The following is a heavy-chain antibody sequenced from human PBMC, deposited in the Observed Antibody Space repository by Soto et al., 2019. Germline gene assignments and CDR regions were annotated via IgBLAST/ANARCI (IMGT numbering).Heavy chain of an antibody. D-gene: IGHD2-2*01. CDR1: GFTFSSYA. J-gene: IGHJ6*03. Sequence: GGSLRLSCAASGFTFSSYAMSWVRQAPGKGLEWVSAISGSGGSTYYADSVKGRFTISRDNSKNTLYLQMNSLRAEDTAVYYCAKRSNCSSTSCPPPPNPYYYYYYMDVWGKGTTVTVSS. V-gene: IGHV3-23*01. CDR3: AKRSNCSSTSCPPPPNPYYYYYYMDV. CDR2: ISGSGGST.